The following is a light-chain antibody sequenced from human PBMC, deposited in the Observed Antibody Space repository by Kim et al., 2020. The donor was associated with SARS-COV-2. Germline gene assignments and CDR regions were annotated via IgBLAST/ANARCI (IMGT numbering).Light chain of an antibody. CDR3: QQANSFPYS. V-gene: IGKV1-12*01. J-gene: IGKJ2*03. CDR2: AAS. CDR1: QGSRSW. Sequence: AAVGDRDTSTGRARQGSRSWLAWYQQKPGKAPKLLIYAASSLQSGVPTRFSGSGYGTDFTLTISSMQPEDFETYYCQQANSFPYSFGQGTKLEI.